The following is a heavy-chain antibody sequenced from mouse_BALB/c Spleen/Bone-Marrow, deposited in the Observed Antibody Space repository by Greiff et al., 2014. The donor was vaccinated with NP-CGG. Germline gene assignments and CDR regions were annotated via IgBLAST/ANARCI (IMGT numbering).Heavy chain of an antibody. Sequence: EVQVVESGPELVKPGTSVKMSCKASGYTFTSYVIHWVKQKPGQGLEWIGYINPFNDGTKYNEKFKDKATLTSDKSSNTAYMELSSLTSEDSGVYYCARTGNYYGSSFDYWGQGTTLTVSS. J-gene: IGHJ2*01. D-gene: IGHD1-1*01. CDR2: INPFNDGT. CDR1: GYTFTSYV. V-gene: IGHV1-14*01. CDR3: ARTGNYYGSSFDY.